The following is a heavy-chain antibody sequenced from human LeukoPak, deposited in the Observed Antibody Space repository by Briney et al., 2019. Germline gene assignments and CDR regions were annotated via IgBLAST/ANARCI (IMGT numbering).Heavy chain of an antibody. Sequence: GGSLRLSCAASGFTFSSYSMNGVRQAPGKGLEWVSSISSSSSYIYYADSVKGRFTISRDNAKNSLYLQMNSLRAEDTAVYYCARDGQQWLVRDYYYYGMDVWGQGTTVTVSS. CDR3: ARDGQQWLVRDYYYYGMDV. D-gene: IGHD6-19*01. CDR2: ISSSSSYI. V-gene: IGHV3-21*01. CDR1: GFTFSSYS. J-gene: IGHJ6*02.